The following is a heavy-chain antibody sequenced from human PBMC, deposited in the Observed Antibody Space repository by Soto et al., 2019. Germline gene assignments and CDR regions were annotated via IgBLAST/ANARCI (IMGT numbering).Heavy chain of an antibody. CDR2: INYSGST. V-gene: IGHV4-39*01. CDR1: GASISSSSYY. J-gene: IGHJ5*02. Sequence: SETLSLTCTVSGASISSSSYYWGWIRQPPGKGLEWIGSINYSGSTYYNPSLKSRVTISVDTSKNQFSLKLSSVTAADTAVYYCARGREQWLTPDWFGPSGQGTLVTVSS. D-gene: IGHD6-19*01. CDR3: ARGREQWLTPDWFGP.